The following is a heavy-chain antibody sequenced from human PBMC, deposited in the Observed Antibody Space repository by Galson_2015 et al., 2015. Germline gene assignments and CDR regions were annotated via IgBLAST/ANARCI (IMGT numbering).Heavy chain of an antibody. CDR3: ARDGSGPVEFDS. V-gene: IGHV3-7*01. CDR2: IKEDGIEK. Sequence: SLRLSCAASGFNFHGYWMSWVRQAPGKGLEWVANIKEDGIEKDYVDSLKGRFTISRDNAKNSLYLHMNSLRAEDTAVYYRARDGSGPVEFDSWGQGTLVTVSS. D-gene: IGHD1-1*01. J-gene: IGHJ4*02. CDR1: GFNFHGYW.